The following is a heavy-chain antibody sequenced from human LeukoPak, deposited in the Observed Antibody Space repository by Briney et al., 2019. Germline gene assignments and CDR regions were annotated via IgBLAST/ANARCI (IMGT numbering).Heavy chain of an antibody. Sequence: PGGSLRLSCAASGFTVTRYAIHWVRQAPGAGLEWVAIQTANRDAKFYADSVKGRFTLSRDDSQNTVFLQMNSLRAEDTALYYCARDAQSEAHSDFDYWGQGTLVAVSS. D-gene: IGHD2-15*01. V-gene: IGHV3-30*04. J-gene: IGHJ4*02. CDR2: QTANRDAK. CDR3: ARDAQSEAHSDFDY. CDR1: GFTVTRYA.